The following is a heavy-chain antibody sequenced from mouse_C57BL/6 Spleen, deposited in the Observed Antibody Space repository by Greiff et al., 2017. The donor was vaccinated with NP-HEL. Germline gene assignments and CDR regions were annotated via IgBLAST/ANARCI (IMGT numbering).Heavy chain of an antibody. J-gene: IGHJ3*01. Sequence: VQLQQSGAELARPGASVKMSCKASGYTFTSYTMHWVKQRPGQGLEWIGYINPSSGYTKYNQKFKDKATLTADKSSSTAYMQLSSLTSEDSAVYYCARYDYDEGFADWGQGTLVTVSA. CDR2: INPSSGYT. CDR1: GYTFTSYT. CDR3: ARYDYDEGFAD. D-gene: IGHD2-4*01. V-gene: IGHV1-4*01.